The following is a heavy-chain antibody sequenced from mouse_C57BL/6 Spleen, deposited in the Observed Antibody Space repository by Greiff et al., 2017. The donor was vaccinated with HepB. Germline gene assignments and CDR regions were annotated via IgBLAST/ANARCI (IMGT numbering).Heavy chain of an antibody. Sequence: QVQLQQPGAELVKPGASVKVSCKASGYTFTSYWMHWVKQRPGQGLEWIGRIHPSDSDTNYNQKFKGKATLTVDKSSSTAYMQLSSLTSEDSAVYYCAMNYYGSSLYYAMDYWGQGTSVTVSS. CDR2: IHPSDSDT. CDR3: AMNYYGSSLYYAMDY. CDR1: GYTFTSYW. J-gene: IGHJ4*01. D-gene: IGHD1-1*01. V-gene: IGHV1-74*01.